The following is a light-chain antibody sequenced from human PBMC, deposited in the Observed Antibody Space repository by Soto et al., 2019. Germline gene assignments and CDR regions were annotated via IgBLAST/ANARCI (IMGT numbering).Light chain of an antibody. Sequence: QSVLAQPASVSGSPGQSITISCTGTSSDIGSYDYVSWYQQHPGKAPNLIIYEVTDRPSGVSNRFSGSKSGNTASLTISGLQAEDEADYYCSSYTSSSTLSYVFGTGTKVTVL. CDR3: SSYTSSSTLSYV. J-gene: IGLJ1*01. CDR2: EVT. CDR1: SSDIGSYDY. V-gene: IGLV2-14*01.